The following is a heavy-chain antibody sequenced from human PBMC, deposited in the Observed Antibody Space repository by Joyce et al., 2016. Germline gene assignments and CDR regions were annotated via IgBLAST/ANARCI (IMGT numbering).Heavy chain of an antibody. CDR1: GGSISSAHW. CDR2: IYLGGST. V-gene: IGHV4-4*02. J-gene: IGHJ5*01. Sequence: QVQLQESGPGLVKPSGTLYLTCAVSGGSISSAHWWSWVRQPPGKGLEWIGEIYLGGSTTYNPSRKGRVTISVDRSKNHLSLKMDSVTAADTAVYYCARNGAYSQDSWGQGTLVTVSS. D-gene: IGHD5-12*01. CDR3: ARNGAYSQDS.